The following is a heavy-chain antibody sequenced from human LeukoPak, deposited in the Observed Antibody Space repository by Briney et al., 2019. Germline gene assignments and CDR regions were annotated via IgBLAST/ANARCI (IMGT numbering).Heavy chain of an antibody. V-gene: IGHV5-10-1*01. CDR3: ARHSVSANNWFDP. CDR2: IDPSDSYT. D-gene: IGHD1-14*01. CDR1: GYIFTSYW. Sequence: GESLKISCKGSGYIFTSYWISWVRQMPGKGLEWMGRIDPSDSYTNYSPSFQGHVTISADKSISTAYLQWSSLKASDTAMYYCARHSVSANNWFDPWGQGTLVTVSS. J-gene: IGHJ5*02.